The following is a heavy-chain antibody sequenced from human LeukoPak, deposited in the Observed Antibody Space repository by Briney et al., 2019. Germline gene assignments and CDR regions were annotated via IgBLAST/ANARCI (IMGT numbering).Heavy chain of an antibody. V-gene: IGHV4-39*01. Sequence: PSETLSLTCTVSGGSISSSSYYWGWIRQPPGKGLEWIGSIYYSGSTYYNPSLKSRVTISVDTSKNQFSLKLSSVTAADTAVYYCARSIHTRAFGMDVWGQGTAVTVSS. D-gene: IGHD6-6*01. J-gene: IGHJ6*02. CDR3: ARSIHTRAFGMDV. CDR2: IYYSGST. CDR1: GGSISSSSYY.